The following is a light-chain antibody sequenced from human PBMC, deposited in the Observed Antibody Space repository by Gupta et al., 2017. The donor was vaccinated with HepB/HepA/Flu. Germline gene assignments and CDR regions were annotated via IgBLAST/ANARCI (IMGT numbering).Light chain of an antibody. CDR2: GAS. J-gene: IGKJ5*01. Sequence: EIVLTQSPGTPSLSPGERATLSCRASQSVSSSYLAWYQQKPGQAPRLLIYGASSRATGIPDRFSGSGSGTDFTLTISRLEPEDFAVYYCQQEGSSPITFGQGTLMEIK. V-gene: IGKV3-20*01. CDR3: QQEGSSPIT. CDR1: QSVSSSY.